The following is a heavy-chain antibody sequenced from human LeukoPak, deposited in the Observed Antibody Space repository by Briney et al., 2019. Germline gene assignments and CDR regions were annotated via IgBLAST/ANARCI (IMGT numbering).Heavy chain of an antibody. CDR2: IYYSGST. V-gene: IGHV4-59*01. D-gene: IGHD3-10*01. CDR1: GGSISSYY. Sequence: SETLSLTCTVSGGSISSYYWSWIRQPPGKGLEWIGYIYYSGSTNYNPSLKSRVTISVDTSKNQFSLKLSSVTAADTAVYYCAAFYYYGSATVDYWGQGTLVTVSS. J-gene: IGHJ4*02. CDR3: AAFYYYGSATVDY.